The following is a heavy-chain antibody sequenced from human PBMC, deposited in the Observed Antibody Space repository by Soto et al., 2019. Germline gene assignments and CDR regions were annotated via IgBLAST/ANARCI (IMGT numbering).Heavy chain of an antibody. J-gene: IGHJ3*02. V-gene: IGHV1-2*04. D-gene: IGHD3-22*01. CDR2: INPNSGGT. Sequence: GASVKVSCKASGYTFTGYYMHWVRQAPGQGLEWMGWINPNSGGTNYAQKFQGWVTMTRDTSISTAYMELSRLRSDDTAVYYCARSLGKMYDSSGYADDAVDIWGQGTMVTVSS. CDR1: GYTFTGYY. CDR3: ARSLGKMYDSSGYADDAVDI.